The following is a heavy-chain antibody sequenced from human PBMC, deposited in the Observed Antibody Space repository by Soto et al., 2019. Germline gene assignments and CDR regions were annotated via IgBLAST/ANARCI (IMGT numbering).Heavy chain of an antibody. CDR1: GGSISSYY. J-gene: IGHJ5*02. V-gene: IGHV4-59*01. CDR2: IYYSGST. CDR3: ARGGSSWYEVWFDP. Sequence: PSETLSLTCTVSGGSISSYYWSWIRQPPGKGLEWVGYIYYSGSTNYNPSLKSRVTISVDTSKNQFSLKLSSVTAADTAVYYWARGGSSWYEVWFDPWGQGTLVTVSS. D-gene: IGHD6-13*01.